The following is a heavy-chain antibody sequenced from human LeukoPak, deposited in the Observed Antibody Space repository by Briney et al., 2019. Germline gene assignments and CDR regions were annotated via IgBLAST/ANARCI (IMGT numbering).Heavy chain of an antibody. V-gene: IGHV3-74*03. CDR3: AKKGATTGDFDY. J-gene: IGHJ4*02. CDR1: GFTFSGKW. Sequence: GGSLRLSCAASGFTFSGKWMHWVRQAPGKGLVWVSRIKGDGSSTTYADSVKGRFTISRDNSKNTLYLQMNSLRAEDTAVYYCAKKGATTGDFDYWGQGTLVTVSS. CDR2: IKGDGSST. D-gene: IGHD1-26*01.